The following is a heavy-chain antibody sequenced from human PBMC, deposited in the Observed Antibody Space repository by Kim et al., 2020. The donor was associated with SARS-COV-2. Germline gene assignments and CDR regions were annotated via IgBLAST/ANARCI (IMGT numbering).Heavy chain of an antibody. CDR2: IYYSGST. CDR1: GGSISSSSYY. CDR3: ARGYYDSSGVDY. Sequence: SETLSLTCTVSGGSISSSSYYWGWIRQPPGKGLEWIGSIYYSGSTYYNPSLKSRVTISVDTSKNQFSLKLSSVTAADTAVYYCARGYYDSSGVDYWGQGTLVTVSS. V-gene: IGHV4-39*01. J-gene: IGHJ4*02. D-gene: IGHD3-22*01.